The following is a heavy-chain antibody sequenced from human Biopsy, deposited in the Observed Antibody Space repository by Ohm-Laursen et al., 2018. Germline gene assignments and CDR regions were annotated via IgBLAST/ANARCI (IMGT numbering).Heavy chain of an antibody. CDR1: GFTFSSYG. CDR3: AKARSGSSNSCYNY. J-gene: IGHJ4*02. D-gene: IGHD2-2*02. V-gene: IGHV3-33*06. CDR2: IWYDGSRE. Sequence: LRLSCTASGFTFSSYGMHWVRQAPGKGLEWVAVIWYDGSREYYADSVEGRFTISRDNSKNTLYLEMNSLRAEDTAIYYCAKARSGSSNSCYNYWGQGTLVTVSS.